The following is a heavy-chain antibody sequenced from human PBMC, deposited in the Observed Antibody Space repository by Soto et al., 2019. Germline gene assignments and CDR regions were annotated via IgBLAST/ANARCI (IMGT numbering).Heavy chain of an antibody. CDR3: ARGRLLWFGEDEQVLDV. J-gene: IGHJ6*02. V-gene: IGHV4-4*02. CDR1: GGSISSSNW. D-gene: IGHD3-10*01. CDR2: IYHSGST. Sequence: QVQLQESGPGLVKPSGTLSLTCAVSGGSISSSNWWSWVRQPPGKGLEWIGEIYHSGSTNYNPSLKSRVTLSVDKSKNQFSLKLRSVTAADTAVYYCARGRLLWFGEDEQVLDVWGQGTTVTVSS.